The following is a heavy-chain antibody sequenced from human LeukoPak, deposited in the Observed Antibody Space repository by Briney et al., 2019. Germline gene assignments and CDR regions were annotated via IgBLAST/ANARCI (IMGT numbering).Heavy chain of an antibody. Sequence: GGSLRLSCATSGFTFTTYEMNWVRQAPGKGLEWVSYITSSGDIKTYADPVKGRFTMSRDDAKNSVYLQMNSLRPEDTTVYYCARDIYGDEDFDYWGQGTLVSVSS. J-gene: IGHJ4*02. D-gene: IGHD3-10*01. CDR3: ARDIYGDEDFDY. V-gene: IGHV3-48*03. CDR2: ITSSGDIK. CDR1: GFTFTTYE.